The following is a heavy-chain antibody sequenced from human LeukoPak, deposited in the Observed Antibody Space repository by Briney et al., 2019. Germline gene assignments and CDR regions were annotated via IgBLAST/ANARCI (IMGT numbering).Heavy chain of an antibody. J-gene: IGHJ4*02. CDR1: AYSISSGYY. CDR3: ASLWSYFDY. Sequence: KSSETLSLTCTVSAYSISSGYYWGWIRQPPGKGLEWIGSIYYSGSTYYNPSLKSRVTISVDTSKNQFSLKLSSVTAADTAVYYCASLWSYFDYWGQGTLVTVSS. CDR2: IYYSGST. D-gene: IGHD2-8*02. V-gene: IGHV4-38-2*02.